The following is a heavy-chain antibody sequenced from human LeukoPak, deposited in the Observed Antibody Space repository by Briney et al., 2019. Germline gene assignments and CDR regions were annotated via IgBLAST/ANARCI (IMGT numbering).Heavy chain of an antibody. Sequence: GGSLRLSCAVSGFTFSNYAMTWVRQAPGRGLEWVSGISINGVGTYYADSVKGRFTISRDNSKNTLYLQMNSLRAEDTAVYYCAKDQRYWDVWGKGTTVTVSS. CDR3: AKDQRYWDV. CDR2: ISINGVGT. CDR1: GFTFSNYA. D-gene: IGHD3-9*01. V-gene: IGHV3-23*01. J-gene: IGHJ6*04.